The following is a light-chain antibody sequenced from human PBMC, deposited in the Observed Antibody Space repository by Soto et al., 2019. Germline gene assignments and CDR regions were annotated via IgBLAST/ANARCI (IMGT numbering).Light chain of an antibody. CDR2: QDS. Sequence: SYELTQPPSVSVSPGQTANITCSGDKLGDKYACWYQQKPGQSPVLVIYQDSKRPSGIPERFSGSNSGNTATLTISGTQAMYEADYYCQAWDSSTAVVFGGGTKLTVL. CDR3: QAWDSSTAVV. V-gene: IGLV3-1*01. CDR1: KLGDKY. J-gene: IGLJ2*01.